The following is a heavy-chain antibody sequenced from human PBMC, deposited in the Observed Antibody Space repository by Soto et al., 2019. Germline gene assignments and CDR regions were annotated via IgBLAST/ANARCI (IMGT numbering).Heavy chain of an antibody. J-gene: IGHJ6*03. V-gene: IGHV3-11*01. CDR3: ARDQATVTTYYYYYMDV. Sequence: GESLKISCAASGFTFSDYYMSWIRQAPGKGLEWVSYISSSGSTIYYADSVKGRFAISRDNAKNSLYLQMNSLRAEDTAVYYCARDQATVTTYYYYYMDVWGKGTTVTVSS. CDR2: ISSSGSTI. D-gene: IGHD4-17*01. CDR1: GFTFSDYY.